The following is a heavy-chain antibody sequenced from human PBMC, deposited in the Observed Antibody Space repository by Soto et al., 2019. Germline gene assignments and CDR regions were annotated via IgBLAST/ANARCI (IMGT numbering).Heavy chain of an antibody. CDR3: ARVRCFNGLCHTADYGMDV. J-gene: IGHJ6*02. D-gene: IGHD2-8*01. V-gene: IGHV1-69*13. Sequence: ASVKVSCKASGDVFRSYGINWVRQAPGQGLEWMGGIIPISGTTNYAQKFQGRVAITAGESTDTVYMELSRLRSEDTAVYFCARVRCFNGLCHTADYGMDVWGQGTTVTVSS. CDR2: IIPISGTT. CDR1: GDVFRSYG.